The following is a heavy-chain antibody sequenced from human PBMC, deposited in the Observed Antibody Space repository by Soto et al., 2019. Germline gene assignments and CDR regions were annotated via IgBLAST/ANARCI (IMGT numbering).Heavy chain of an antibody. V-gene: IGHV4-4*02. D-gene: IGHD1-26*01. CDR1: GASISSTSSGDW. CDR3: AKMVGATLVDY. Sequence: QVQLQESGPGLVKPSGTLSLTCTVSGASISSTSSGDWWSWVRQPPGKGLEWIGEIHHSGSTNYNPSLKXRXTXSXXKSKNQCSLRLSSVTAADTAVYYCAKMVGATLVDYWGQGTLVTVSS. CDR2: IHHSGST. J-gene: IGHJ4*02.